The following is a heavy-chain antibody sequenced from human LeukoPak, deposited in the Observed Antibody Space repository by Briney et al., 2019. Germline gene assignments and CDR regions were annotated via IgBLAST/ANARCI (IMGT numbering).Heavy chain of an antibody. V-gene: IGHV1-2*02. CDR1: GYTFTGYY. CDR2: INPNSGGP. Sequence: ASVKVSCKASGYTFTGYYMHWVRQAPGQGLEWMGWINPNSGGPNYAQKFQGRVTMTRDTSITTAYMELSRLRSDDTAVYYCARLTSSGSGDYWGQGTLVTVSS. CDR3: ARLTSSGSGDY. J-gene: IGHJ4*02. D-gene: IGHD6-19*01.